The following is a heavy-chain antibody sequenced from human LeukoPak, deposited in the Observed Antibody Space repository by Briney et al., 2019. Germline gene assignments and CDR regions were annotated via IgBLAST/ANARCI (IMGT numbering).Heavy chain of an antibody. Sequence: PGGSLRLSCAASGFTFSDYGMHWVRQPPGKGLEWVAVIANDGRDKKYADSVRGRFTISRDNSKNTVYLQMNSLRAEDTAVFYCVKDKKIRAAGYYFDYWGQGTLVTVSS. CDR3: VKDKKIRAAGYYFDY. V-gene: IGHV3-30*18. CDR1: GFTFSDYG. CDR2: IANDGRDK. D-gene: IGHD6-13*01. J-gene: IGHJ4*02.